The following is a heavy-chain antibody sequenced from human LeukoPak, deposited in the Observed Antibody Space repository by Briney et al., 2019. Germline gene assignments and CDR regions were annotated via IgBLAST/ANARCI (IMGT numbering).Heavy chain of an antibody. CDR1: GFTLGSHD. CDR2: IASGFQT. V-gene: IGHV3-13*01. CDR3: ARVGGDFWSGYYFDY. D-gene: IGHD3-3*01. Sequence: GGSLRLSCTASGFTLGSHDMHWVRQTTGEGLEWVAAIASGFQTFYSGSVKGRFTVSREDSKKSLYLQMNSLRAGDTAVYSCARVGGDFWSGYYFDYWGQGTLVTVSS. J-gene: IGHJ4*02.